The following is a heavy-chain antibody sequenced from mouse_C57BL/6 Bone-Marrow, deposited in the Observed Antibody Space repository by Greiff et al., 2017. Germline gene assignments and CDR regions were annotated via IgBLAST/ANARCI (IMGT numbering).Heavy chain of an antibody. CDR3: ARRGYGSSHWYFEV. CDR1: GYTFTEYT. J-gene: IGHJ1*03. Sequence: QVHVKQSGAELAKPGASVKLSCKASGYTFTEYTIHWVKPRSGQGLEWIGWFYPGSGSIKYNEKFKDKATLTADKSSSPVYMELRRLTSGVSAVFLCARRGYGSSHWYFEVWGTGTTVTFSS. V-gene: IGHV1-62-2*01. CDR2: FYPGSGSI. D-gene: IGHD1-1*01.